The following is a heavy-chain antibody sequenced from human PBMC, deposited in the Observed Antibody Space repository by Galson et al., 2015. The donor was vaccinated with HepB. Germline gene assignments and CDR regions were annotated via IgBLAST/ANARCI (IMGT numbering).Heavy chain of an antibody. CDR2: IIPIFNTA. V-gene: IGHV1-69*13. CDR1: GGTFSTHV. J-gene: IGHJ1*01. D-gene: IGHD3-10*01. Sequence: SVKASCKASGGTFSTHVIIWVRQAPGQGLEWMGGIIPIFNTANYAQKFQGRVTITADESTSTAYMELSSLRSDDTAVYYCAHYGSGSAEHFHNWGQGTLVIVSS. CDR3: AHYGSGSAEHFHN.